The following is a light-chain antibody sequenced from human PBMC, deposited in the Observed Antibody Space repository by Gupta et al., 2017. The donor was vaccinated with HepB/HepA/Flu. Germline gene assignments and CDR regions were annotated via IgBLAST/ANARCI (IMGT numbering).Light chain of an antibody. CDR1: QSVSDS. Sequence: EVVSTQSPCTLSLSPGERVTLSCRASQSVSDSLAWYQQKHGQAPRLLIYHASSRVTGIPDRFSGSGSGTDFTLTINRLEPEDFAVYYCQQYGSSPYTFGQGIKLEIK. V-gene: IGKV3-20*01. CDR3: QQYGSSPYT. CDR2: HAS. J-gene: IGKJ2*01.